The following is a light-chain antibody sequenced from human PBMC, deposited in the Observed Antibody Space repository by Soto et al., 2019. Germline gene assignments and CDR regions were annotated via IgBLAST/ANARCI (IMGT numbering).Light chain of an antibody. Sequence: EIVLTQSPGTLSLSPGERATLSCRASQSLSSNYLAWYQQRPGQSPRLLVYGASSRATGIPDRFSGSGFGTDFALTISRLEPEDFVVYFCQQYSSLPHTFGQGTKLEVK. CDR2: GAS. J-gene: IGKJ2*01. CDR1: QSLSSNY. V-gene: IGKV3-20*01. CDR3: QQYSSLPHT.